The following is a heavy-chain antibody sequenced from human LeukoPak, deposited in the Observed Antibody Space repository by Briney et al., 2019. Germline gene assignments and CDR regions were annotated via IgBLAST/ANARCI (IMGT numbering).Heavy chain of an antibody. CDR1: GFTVSSNY. CDR2: IYSGGST. J-gene: IGHJ4*02. V-gene: IGHV3-53*05. Sequence: GGSLRLSCAASGFTVSSNYMSWVRQAPGKGLEWVSVIYSGGSTYYADSVKGRFTISRDNSKNTVYLQMNSLRGDDTAVYYCARSLDYWGQGTLVTVSS. CDR3: ARSLDY.